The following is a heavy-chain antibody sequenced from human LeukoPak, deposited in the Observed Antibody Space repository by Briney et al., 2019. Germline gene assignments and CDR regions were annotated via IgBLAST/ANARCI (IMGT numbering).Heavy chain of an antibody. CDR3: ARPATGYCSSAGCHWDS. CDR2: ISASSNFI. CDR1: GFTFSTHS. J-gene: IGHJ4*02. V-gene: IGHV3-21*01. Sequence: GVSLRLSCAASGFTFSTHSMYWVRQAPGKGLEWVSSISASSNFIHYAESVRGRFTISRDNAKNSLYLQMNSLGAQDTAVYYCARPATGYCSSAGCHWDSWGQGTLVTVSS. D-gene: IGHD2-2*01.